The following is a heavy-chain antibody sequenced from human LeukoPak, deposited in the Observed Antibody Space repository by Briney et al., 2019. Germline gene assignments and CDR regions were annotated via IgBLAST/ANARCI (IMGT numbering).Heavy chain of an antibody. CDR1: GGSISSYD. CDR3: ARGSGSYYAPGYYYYMDV. D-gene: IGHD3-10*01. J-gene: IGHJ6*03. Sequence: SDTLSLTCTVSGGSISSYDWGGIRQPPGKGLEWIGYIYYSGSTNYNPSLKSRVTISVDTSKNQFSLKLSSVSAADTAVYYCARGSGSYYAPGYYYYMDVWGKGTTVTVSS. CDR2: IYYSGST. V-gene: IGHV4-59*07.